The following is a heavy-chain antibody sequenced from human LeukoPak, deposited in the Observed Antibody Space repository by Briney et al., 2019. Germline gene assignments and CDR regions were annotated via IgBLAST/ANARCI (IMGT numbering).Heavy chain of an antibody. D-gene: IGHD3-16*01. J-gene: IGHJ4*02. CDR1: GFTFSNYD. Sequence: PGGSLRLSCAASGFTFSNYDMHWVRQAPGKGLEWVSGISKGGDTYYSDAVKGGFIISRENDKKTGYLQMNSLRAGDTALYFCARGGPGPFDYWGQGTLVTVSS. CDR2: ISKGGDT. CDR3: ARGGPGPFDY. V-gene: IGHV3-13*04.